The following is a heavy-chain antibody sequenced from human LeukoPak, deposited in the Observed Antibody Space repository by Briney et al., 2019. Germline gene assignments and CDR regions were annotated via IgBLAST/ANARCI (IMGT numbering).Heavy chain of an antibody. CDR3: ARATTSRDQYYYMDV. D-gene: IGHD1-14*01. CDR2: IIPMFGTT. J-gene: IGHJ6*03. CDR1: GGTFDTYI. V-gene: IGHV1-69*05. Sequence: ASVKVSCKASGGTFDTYIIAWVRQAPEQGLEWMGRIIPMFGTTIYAQKFQDRVTITTDESSSTVYMEMSSLTSEDPAVYYCARATTSRDQYYYMDVWGKGTMVVVSS.